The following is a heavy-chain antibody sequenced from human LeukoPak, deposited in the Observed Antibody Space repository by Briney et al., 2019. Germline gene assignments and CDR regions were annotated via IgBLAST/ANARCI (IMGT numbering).Heavy chain of an antibody. J-gene: IGHJ4*02. Sequence: ASETLSLTCTVSGGSISSYYWSWIRQPPGKGLEWIGYIYYSGSTNYNPSLKSRVTISVDTSKNQFSLKLSPVTAADTAVYYCARAGPGRFLDSWWNFDYWGQGTLVTVSS. CDR3: ARAGPGRFLDSWWNFDY. CDR1: GGSISSYY. CDR2: IYYSGST. D-gene: IGHD3-3*01. V-gene: IGHV4-59*01.